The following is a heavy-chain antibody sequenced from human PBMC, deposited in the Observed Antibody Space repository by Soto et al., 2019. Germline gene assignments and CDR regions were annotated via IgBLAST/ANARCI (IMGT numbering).Heavy chain of an antibody. CDR3: AKDTYSSSWYF. V-gene: IGHV3-23*01. J-gene: IGHJ4*02. D-gene: IGHD6-13*01. CDR1: GFTFIYYA. CDR2: ISNRGSDT. Sequence: GGSLRLSCAGSGFTFIYYAMTWVRQAPGKGLEWVSSISNRGSDTYYVDSVKGRFTISRDNSKNTLYLQMNSLRAEDTAVYYCAKDTYSSSWYFWGQGTLVTVSS.